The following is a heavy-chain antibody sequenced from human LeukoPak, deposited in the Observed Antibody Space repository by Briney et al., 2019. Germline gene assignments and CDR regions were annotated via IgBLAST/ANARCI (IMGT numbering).Heavy chain of an antibody. CDR2: ISGSGGST. CDR3: TSRDRD. J-gene: IGHJ4*02. D-gene: IGHD3-10*01. V-gene: IGHV3-23*01. CDR1: GFTFSSYA. Sequence: GGSLRLSCAASGFTFSSYAMSWVRQAPGKGLDWVSAISGSGGSTYNVDSVKGRFTISRDNARNSLFLQMNSLRAEDTALYYCTSRDRDWGQGILVTVSS.